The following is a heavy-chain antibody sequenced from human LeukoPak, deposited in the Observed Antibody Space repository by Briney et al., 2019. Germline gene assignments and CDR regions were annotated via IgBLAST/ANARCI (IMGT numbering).Heavy chain of an antibody. CDR2: INHSGST. J-gene: IGHJ4*02. D-gene: IGHD2-2*01. Sequence: PSETLSLTCAVYGGSFSGYYWSWIRQPPGKGLEGIGEINHSGSTNYNPSLKSRVTISVDTSKNQFSLKLSSVTAADTAVYYCARGIVVVPAASPTHFDYWGQGTLVTVSS. CDR1: GGSFSGYY. V-gene: IGHV4-34*01. CDR3: ARGIVVVPAASPTHFDY.